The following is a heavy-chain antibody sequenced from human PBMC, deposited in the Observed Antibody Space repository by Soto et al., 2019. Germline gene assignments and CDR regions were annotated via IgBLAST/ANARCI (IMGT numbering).Heavy chain of an antibody. CDR1: RGSISSGGYY. Sequence: SETLSLTCTVSRGSISSGGYYWSCIRQHPGKGLDWIGYMYYSGSTYYNPSLKSRGTISVDTSKNQFSLKLSSVPAVDKAVYYCARVSSILGYCSSTRSTIDYWGQGTVVT. CDR3: ARVSSILGYCSSTRSTIDY. V-gene: IGHV4-31*03. J-gene: IGHJ4*02. D-gene: IGHD2-2*01. CDR2: MYYSGST.